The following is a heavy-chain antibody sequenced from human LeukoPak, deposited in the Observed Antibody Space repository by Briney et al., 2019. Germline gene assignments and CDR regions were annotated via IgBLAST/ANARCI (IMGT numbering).Heavy chain of an antibody. V-gene: IGHV1-8*01. Sequence: APGRVSRKPSVYTFTRYDINWGRRAAGQEGEGRGWMNPNRGNTGHAQKFQGRVTRTRNTSISTAYMELSSLRSADTGVYYCARGFIVVVPAVTSDYYYYMDVWGKGTTVTVSS. D-gene: IGHD2-2*01. CDR1: VYTFTRYD. CDR2: MNPNRGNT. J-gene: IGHJ6*03. CDR3: ARGFIVVVPAVTSDYYYYMDV.